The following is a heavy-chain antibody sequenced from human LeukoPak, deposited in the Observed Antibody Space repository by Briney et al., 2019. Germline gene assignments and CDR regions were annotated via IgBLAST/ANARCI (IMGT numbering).Heavy chain of an antibody. CDR3: ARGVRRKYNWFDP. V-gene: IGHV4-30-4*01. CDR1: GGSIRSGDYY. Sequence: SETLSLTCTVSGGSIRSGDYYWSWIRQPPGKGLEWIGYIYYSGSTYYNPSLKSRVTISVDTSKNQFSLKLSSVTAADTAVYYCARGVRRKYNWFDPWGQGTLVTVSS. J-gene: IGHJ5*02. D-gene: IGHD1-14*01. CDR2: IYYSGST.